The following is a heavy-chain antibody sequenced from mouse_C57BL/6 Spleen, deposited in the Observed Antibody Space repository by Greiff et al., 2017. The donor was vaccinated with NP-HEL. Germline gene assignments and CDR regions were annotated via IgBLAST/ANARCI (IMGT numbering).Heavy chain of an antibody. CDR2: IYPGDGDT. V-gene: IGHV1-82*01. D-gene: IGHD4-1*01. Sequence: ESGPELVKPGASVKISCKASGYAFSSSWMNWVKQRPGKGLEWIGRIYPGDGDTNYNGKFKGKATLTADKSSSTAYMQLSSLTSEDSAVYFCARLTGYYYAMDYWGQGTSVTVSS. J-gene: IGHJ4*01. CDR3: ARLTGYYYAMDY. CDR1: GYAFSSSW.